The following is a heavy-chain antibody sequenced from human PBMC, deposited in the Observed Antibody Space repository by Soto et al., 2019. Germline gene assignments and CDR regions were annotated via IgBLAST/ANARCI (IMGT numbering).Heavy chain of an antibody. Sequence: GGSLRLSCAASGFTFSSYGMHWVRQAPGKGLEWVAVISYDGSNKYYADSVKGRFTISRDNSKNTLYLQMNSLRAEDTAVYYCAREIGRGSGSYYNVVPWFDPWGQGTLVTVS. CDR2: ISYDGSNK. J-gene: IGHJ5*02. CDR3: AREIGRGSGSYYNVVPWFDP. D-gene: IGHD3-10*01. V-gene: IGHV3-30*03. CDR1: GFTFSSYG.